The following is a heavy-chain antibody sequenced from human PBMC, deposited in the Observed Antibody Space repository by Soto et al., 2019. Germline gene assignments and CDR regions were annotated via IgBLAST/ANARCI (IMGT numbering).Heavy chain of an antibody. CDR2: TYHRGST. D-gene: IGHD3-16*02. J-gene: IGHJ4*02. V-gene: IGHV4-59*01. CDR1: GVSISSYF. Sequence: SETLSLTCSVSGVSISSYFWSWIRQPPGRGLEWIGYTYHRGSTNYSPSLKSRVALSLDTSENQFSLKVNSVTAADTAVYYCARIGGYHGPLDYWGQGTPVTVSS. CDR3: ARIGGYHGPLDY.